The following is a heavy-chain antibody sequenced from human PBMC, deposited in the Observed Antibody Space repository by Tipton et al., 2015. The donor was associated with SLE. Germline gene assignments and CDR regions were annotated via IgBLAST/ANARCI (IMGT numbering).Heavy chain of an antibody. D-gene: IGHD6-19*01. Sequence: AGLVKPSETLSLTCAVYGGSFSGYYWSWIRQPPGKGLEWIGEINHSGSTNYNPSLKSRVTISVDTSKNQFSLKLSSVTAADTAVYYCARSGEWLVPIFDYWGQGTLVTVSS. CDR3: ARSGEWLVPIFDY. J-gene: IGHJ4*02. CDR1: GGSFSGYY. V-gene: IGHV4-34*01. CDR2: INHSGST.